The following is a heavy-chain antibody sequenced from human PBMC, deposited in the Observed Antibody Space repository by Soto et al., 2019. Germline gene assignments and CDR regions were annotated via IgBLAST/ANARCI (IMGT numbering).Heavy chain of an antibody. D-gene: IGHD2-2*01. J-gene: IGHJ4*02. CDR3: ARGAMECGSTSCYTFDY. Sequence: SVKVSCKASGGTFSSYTISWVRQAPGQGLEWMGRIIPILGIANYAQKFQGRVSMTRDSSISTAYMELSSLRSEDTAVYYCARGAMECGSTSCYTFDYWGQGTLVTVSS. CDR1: GGTFSSYT. V-gene: IGHV1-69*02. CDR2: IIPILGIA.